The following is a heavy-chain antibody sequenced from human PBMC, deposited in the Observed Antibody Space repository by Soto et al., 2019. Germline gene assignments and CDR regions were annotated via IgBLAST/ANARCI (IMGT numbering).Heavy chain of an antibody. Sequence: EVQLLESGGGLVQPGGSLRLSCAASGFTFSSYAMSWVRQAPGKGLEWVSAISGSGGSTYYVDSVKGRFTISRDNSKNTLYLQMNSLRAEDTAVYYCARRTISGYWYFDLWGRGTLVTVSS. D-gene: IGHD1-7*01. J-gene: IGHJ2*01. V-gene: IGHV3-23*01. CDR1: GFTFSSYA. CDR3: ARRTISGYWYFDL. CDR2: ISGSGGST.